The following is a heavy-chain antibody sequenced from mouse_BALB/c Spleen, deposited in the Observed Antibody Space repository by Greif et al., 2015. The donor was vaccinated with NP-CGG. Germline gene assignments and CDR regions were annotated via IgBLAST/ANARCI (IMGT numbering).Heavy chain of an antibody. V-gene: IGHV5-17*02. Sequence: EVKLVESGGGLVQPGGSRKLSCAASGFTFSSFGMHWVRQAPEEGLEWVAYISSGSSTIYYADTVTGRFTISRDNPKNTLFLLMSSLRSGYTAMYYCARSHRYDAFDYWGQGTTLAVSS. CDR1: GFTFSSFG. J-gene: IGHJ2*01. D-gene: IGHD2-14*01. CDR3: ARSHRYDAFDY. CDR2: ISSGSSTI.